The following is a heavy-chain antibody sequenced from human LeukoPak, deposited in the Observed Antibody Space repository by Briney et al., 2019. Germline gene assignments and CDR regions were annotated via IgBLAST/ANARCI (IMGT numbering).Heavy chain of an antibody. CDR3: ARSSQRGYYFDY. Sequence: ASVKVSCKASGYTFTGYYMHWVRQATGQGLEWMGRINPNSGGTNYAQKFQGRVTMTRDTSISTAYMELSRLRSDDTAVYYCARSSQRGYYFDYWGQGTLVTVSS. J-gene: IGHJ4*02. CDR1: GYTFTGYY. V-gene: IGHV1-2*06. CDR2: INPNSGGT.